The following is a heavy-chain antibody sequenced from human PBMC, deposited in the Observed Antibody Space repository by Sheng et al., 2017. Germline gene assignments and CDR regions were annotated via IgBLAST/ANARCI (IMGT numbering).Heavy chain of an antibody. CDR1: GGTFSSYA. Sequence: QVQLVQSGAEVKKPGSSVKVSCKASGGTFSSYAISWVRQAPGQGLEWMGGIIPIFGTANYAQKFQGRVTITADESTSTAYMELSSLRSEDTAVYYCARSDSYCSSTSCPIASYYYGMDVWGQGTTVTVSS. V-gene: IGHV1-69*13. CDR3: ARSDSYCSSTSCPIASYYYGMDV. J-gene: IGHJ6*02. D-gene: IGHD2-2*01. CDR2: IIPIFGTA.